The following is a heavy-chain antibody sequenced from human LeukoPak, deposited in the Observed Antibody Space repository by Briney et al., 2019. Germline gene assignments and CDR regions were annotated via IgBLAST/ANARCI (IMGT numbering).Heavy chain of an antibody. CDR3: ARDLGAFDY. Sequence: PGGSLRLSCAASGFTFSSYAMHWVRQAPGKGLEWVAVISYDGSNKYYADSVKGRFTISRDNSKNTLYLQMNSLRAEDTAVYYCARDLGAFDYRGQGTLVTVSS. CDR2: ISYDGSNK. D-gene: IGHD3-16*01. J-gene: IGHJ4*02. V-gene: IGHV3-30-3*01. CDR1: GFTFSSYA.